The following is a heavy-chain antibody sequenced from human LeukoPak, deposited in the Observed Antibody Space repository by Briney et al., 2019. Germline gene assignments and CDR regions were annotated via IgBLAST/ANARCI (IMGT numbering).Heavy chain of an antibody. V-gene: IGHV4-59*01. CDR1: GDSIGSYY. CDR3: ARVQRGYSYGPFDY. J-gene: IGHJ4*02. CDR2: IYYSGST. Sequence: PSETLSLTCTVSGDSIGSYYWSWIRQPPGKELEWIGYIYYSGSTNYNPSLKSRVTISVDTSKNQFSLRLSSVTAADTAVYYCARVQRGYSYGPFDYWGQGTLVTVSS. D-gene: IGHD5-18*01.